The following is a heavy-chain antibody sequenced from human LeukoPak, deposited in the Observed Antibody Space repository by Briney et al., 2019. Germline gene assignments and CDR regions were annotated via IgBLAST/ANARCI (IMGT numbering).Heavy chain of an antibody. Sequence: SGTLSLTCTVPGGSMSGYFRSWVRQPPGGGGEWVGYIYYRGKTIYNLSLKRGATISVDTSTNLFSLELTSVTTADTAVYYCARHADIAAYREGLDVWGRGTTVTVSS. D-gene: IGHD2-15*01. CDR1: GGSMSGYF. J-gene: IGHJ6*04. CDR2: IYYRGKT. CDR3: ARHADIAAYREGLDV. V-gene: IGHV4-59*01.